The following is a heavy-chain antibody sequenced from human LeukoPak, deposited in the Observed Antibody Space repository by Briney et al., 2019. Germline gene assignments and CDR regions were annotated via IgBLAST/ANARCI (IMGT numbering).Heavy chain of an antibody. J-gene: IGHJ4*02. CDR2: ISGSGGST. D-gene: IGHD4-17*01. CDR1: GFTFSSYA. Sequence: GGPLSLPCAAPGFTFSSYAMSWVPQAPGKGLEGVSAISGSGGSTYYADSVKGRFTISRDNSKNTLYLQMNSLRAEDTAVYYCAKPVTVTTTDYWGQGTLVTVSS. CDR3: AKPVTVTTTDY. V-gene: IGHV3-23*01.